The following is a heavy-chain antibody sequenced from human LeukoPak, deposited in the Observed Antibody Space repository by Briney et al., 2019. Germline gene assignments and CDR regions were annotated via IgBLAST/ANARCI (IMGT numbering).Heavy chain of an antibody. D-gene: IGHD6-19*01. CDR2: INHSGST. CDR1: GGSFSGYY. V-gene: IGHV4-34*01. CDR3: ARGPEWLVLY. Sequence: SETLSLTCAVYGGSFSGYYWSWICQPPGKGLEWIGEINHSGSTDYNPSLKSRVTISVDTSKNQFSLKLSSVTAADTAVYYCARGPEWLVLYWGQGTLVTVSS. J-gene: IGHJ4*02.